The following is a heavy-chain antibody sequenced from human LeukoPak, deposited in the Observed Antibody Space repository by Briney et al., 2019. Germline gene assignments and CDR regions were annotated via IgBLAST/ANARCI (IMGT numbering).Heavy chain of an antibody. J-gene: IGHJ4*02. CDR1: GVSFSGYY. CDR3: ARGGSGYYYPNSFDY. V-gene: IGHV4-34*01. Sequence: PSETLSLTCAVYGVSFSGYYWSWIRQPPGKGLEWIGEINHSGSTNYNPSLKSRVTISVDTTKNHFSLKLSSVTAADTAVYYCARGGSGYYYPNSFDYWGQGTLVTVSS. D-gene: IGHD3-22*01. CDR2: INHSGST.